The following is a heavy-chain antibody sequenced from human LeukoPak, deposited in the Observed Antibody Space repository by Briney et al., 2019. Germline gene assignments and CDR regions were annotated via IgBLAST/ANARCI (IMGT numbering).Heavy chain of an antibody. D-gene: IGHD2/OR15-2a*01. J-gene: IGHJ2*01. CDR2: IWYDGSNK. Sequence: GGSLRLSCAASGFTFSSYGMHWVRQAPGKGLEWVAVIWYDGSNKYYPDSVQGRFTISRDNSKNTLYLQVNSLRAEDTAVYYCARNRSMSGWYIDLWGRGTLVTVSS. CDR3: ARNRSMSGWYIDL. V-gene: IGHV3-33*01. CDR1: GFTFSSYG.